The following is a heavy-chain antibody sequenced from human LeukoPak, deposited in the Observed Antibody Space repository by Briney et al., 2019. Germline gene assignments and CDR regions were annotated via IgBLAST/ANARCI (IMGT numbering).Heavy chain of an antibody. CDR1: GYTFTGYY. D-gene: IGHD3-10*01. V-gene: IGHV1-2*02. Sequence: ASVKVSCKASGYTFTGYYMHWVRQAPGQGLEWMGWINPNSGGTNYAQKFQGRVTMTRGTSIGTAYMELSRLRSDDTAVYYCARFRRITMVRGSQKGDWFDPWGQGTLVTVSS. CDR3: ARFRRITMVRGSQKGDWFDP. CDR2: INPNSGGT. J-gene: IGHJ5*02.